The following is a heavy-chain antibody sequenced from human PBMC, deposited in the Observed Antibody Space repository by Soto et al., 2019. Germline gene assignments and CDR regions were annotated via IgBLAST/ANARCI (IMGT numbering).Heavy chain of an antibody. J-gene: IGHJ6*02. V-gene: IGHV1-69*01. D-gene: IGHD3-10*01. Sequence: QVQLVQSGAEVKKPGSSVKVSCKTSGASFNNNGIGWVRQAPGHGLEWMGGVSPPFRTSNYARKFQGRISITADASTGTVNMELSSLTSEDTAQYYCARVLYYGSGSYSPYGMDVWGQGTRVTVSS. CDR1: GASFNNNG. CDR2: VSPPFRTS. CDR3: ARVLYYGSGSYSPYGMDV.